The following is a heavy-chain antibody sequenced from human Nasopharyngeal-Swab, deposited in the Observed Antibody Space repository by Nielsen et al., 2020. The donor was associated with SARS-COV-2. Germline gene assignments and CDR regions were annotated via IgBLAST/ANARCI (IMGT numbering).Heavy chain of an antibody. CDR3: AKDQGSYYDY. J-gene: IGHJ4*02. CDR1: GFTFSSYA. V-gene: IGHV3-23*03. D-gene: IGHD1-26*01. CDR2: IYSGGSST. Sequence: GGSLRLSCAASGFTFSSYAMSWVRQAPGKGLEWVSVIYSGGSSTYYADSVKGRFTISRDNSKNTLYLQMNSLRAKDTAVYYCAKDQGSYYDYWGQGTLVTVSS.